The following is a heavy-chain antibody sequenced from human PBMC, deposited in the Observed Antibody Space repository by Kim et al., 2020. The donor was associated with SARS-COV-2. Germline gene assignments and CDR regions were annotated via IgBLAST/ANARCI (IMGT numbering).Heavy chain of an antibody. V-gene: IGHV4-34*01. D-gene: IGHD3-10*01. CDR2: INHSGST. CDR1: GGSFSGYY. J-gene: IGHJ4*02. Sequence: SETLSLTCAVYGGSFSGYYWSWIRQPPGKGLEWIGEINHSGSTNYNPSLKSRVTISVDTSKNQFSLKLSSVTAADTAVYYCAARGGLKGSVDYWGQGTLVTVSS. CDR3: AARGGLKGSVDY.